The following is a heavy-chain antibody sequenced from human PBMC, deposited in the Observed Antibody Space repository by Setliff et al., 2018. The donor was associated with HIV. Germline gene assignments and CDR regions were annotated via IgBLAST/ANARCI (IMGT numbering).Heavy chain of an antibody. CDR2: VYYSGTT. CDR3: ARHFSIFGVTIISNDAFDI. D-gene: IGHD3-3*01. V-gene: IGHV4-39*01. Sequence: SETLSLTCTVSGGSISSSSYYWGWVRQPPGKGLEWIGSVYYSGTTYYNTSLTSRVTISVDTSKNHFSLKLTSVTAADTALYYCARHFSIFGVTIISNDAFDIWGRGTMVTVSS. J-gene: IGHJ3*02. CDR1: GGSISSSSYY.